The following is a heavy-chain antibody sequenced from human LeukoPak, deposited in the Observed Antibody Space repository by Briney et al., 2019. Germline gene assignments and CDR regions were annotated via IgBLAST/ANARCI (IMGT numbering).Heavy chain of an antibody. CDR3: AKDGGDSSGWYLDY. CDR2: ISGSGGST. D-gene: IGHD6-19*01. Sequence: GGSLRLSCAASGFTFSSYAMSWVRQAPGKGLEWVSAISGSGGSTYYADSVKGRFTISRDNSKNTLYLQMNSLRAEDTAVYYCAKDGGDSSGWYLDYWGQGTLVTVSS. CDR1: GFTFSSYA. J-gene: IGHJ4*02. V-gene: IGHV3-23*01.